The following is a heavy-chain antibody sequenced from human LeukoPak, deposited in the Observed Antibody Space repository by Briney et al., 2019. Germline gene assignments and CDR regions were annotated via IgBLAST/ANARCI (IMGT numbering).Heavy chain of an antibody. V-gene: IGHV3-21*01. CDR3: ARVGVRGVYDAFDI. D-gene: IGHD3-10*01. J-gene: IGHJ3*02. Sequence: PGGSLRLSCAASGFTFSSHGMNWVRQAPGKGLGWVSSISSSSSYIYYADSVKGRFTTSRDNAKNSLYLQMNSLRAEDTAVYYCARVGVRGVYDAFDIWGQGTMVTVSS. CDR2: ISSSSSYI. CDR1: GFTFSSHG.